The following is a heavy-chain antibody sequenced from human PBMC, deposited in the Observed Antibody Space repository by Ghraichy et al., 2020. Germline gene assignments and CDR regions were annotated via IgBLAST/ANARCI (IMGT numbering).Heavy chain of an antibody. CDR2: INHSGST. D-gene: IGHD3-3*01. V-gene: IGHV4-34*01. Sequence: SQTLSLTCAVYGGSFSGYYWSWIRQPPGKGLEWIGEINHSGSTNYNPSLKSRVTISVDTSKNQFSLKLSSVTAADTAVYYCARCRHDDFWSGGGYYYYGMDVWGQGTTVTVSS. J-gene: IGHJ6*02. CDR1: GGSFSGYY. CDR3: ARCRHDDFWSGGGYYYYGMDV.